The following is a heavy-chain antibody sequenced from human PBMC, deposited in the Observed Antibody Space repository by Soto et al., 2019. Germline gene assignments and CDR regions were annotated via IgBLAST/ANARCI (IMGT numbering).Heavy chain of an antibody. D-gene: IGHD6-19*01. J-gene: IGHJ4*02. V-gene: IGHV5-51*01. CDR2: IYPGDSDT. CDR3: ARCLSSGWFHFDY. CDR1: GYNFPNNW. Sequence: GASLKISCKVSGYNFPNNWIGWVRQTPGKGLEWMGIIYPGDSDTRYSPSFQGHVTISVDKSLSTVYLQWSSLKASDTAMYFCARCLSSGWFHFDYWGQGTQVTVSS.